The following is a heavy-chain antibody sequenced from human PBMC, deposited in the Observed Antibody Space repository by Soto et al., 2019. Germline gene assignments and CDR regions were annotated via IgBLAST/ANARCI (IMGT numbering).Heavy chain of an antibody. CDR3: AREYYYGSVPWY. V-gene: IGHV1-18*01. Sequence: QVQLVQSGAEVKKPGASVKVSCKASGYTFTSYGISWMRQAPGQGLEWMGWISAYNGNTNYAQKLQGRITMPTDTTTSTAYMVLRSLRSDDTAVYYCAREYYYGSVPWYWGQGTLGTVSS. J-gene: IGHJ4*02. CDR2: ISAYNGNT. D-gene: IGHD3-10*01. CDR1: GYTFTSYG.